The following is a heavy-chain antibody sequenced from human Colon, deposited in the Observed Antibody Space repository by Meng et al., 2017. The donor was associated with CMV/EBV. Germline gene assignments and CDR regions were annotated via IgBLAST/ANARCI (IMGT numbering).Heavy chain of an antibody. Sequence: ASVKVSCKASGYTFTGYYMHWVRQAPGQGLEWMGWINPNSGGTNYAQKFQGRATMTRDTSISTAYMELSRLRSDDTAVYYCARGITIFGVVNGATNDYWGQGTLVTVSS. CDR2: INPNSGGT. V-gene: IGHV1-2*02. J-gene: IGHJ4*02. CDR1: GYTFTGYY. D-gene: IGHD3-3*01. CDR3: ARGITIFGVVNGATNDY.